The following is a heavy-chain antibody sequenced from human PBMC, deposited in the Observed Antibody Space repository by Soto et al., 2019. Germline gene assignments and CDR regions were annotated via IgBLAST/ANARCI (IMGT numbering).Heavy chain of an antibody. CDR2: IYPGDSDT. D-gene: IGHD4-17*01. CDR3: ARYPTLTDYFFHGMDV. CDR1: GYTVTNYW. V-gene: IGHV5-51*01. Sequence: SLEISCKGSGYTVTNYWIVWVRQIPGKGLEWMGIIYPGDSDTRYSPSFQGQVTISADRSISTAYLQWSSLKASDTGMYYCARYPTLTDYFFHGMDVWGQGTTVTVSS. J-gene: IGHJ6*02.